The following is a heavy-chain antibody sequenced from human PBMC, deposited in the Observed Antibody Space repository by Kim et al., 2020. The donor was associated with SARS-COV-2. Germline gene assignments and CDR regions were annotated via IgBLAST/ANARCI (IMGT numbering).Heavy chain of an antibody. J-gene: IGHJ6*02. V-gene: IGHV3-30*02. D-gene: IGHD6-13*01. Sequence: YSADSVKGRFTNSRDNSKNTLYLQMNSLRAEDTAVYYCAKATSAAYGMDVWGQGTTVTVSS. CDR3: AKATSAAYGMDV.